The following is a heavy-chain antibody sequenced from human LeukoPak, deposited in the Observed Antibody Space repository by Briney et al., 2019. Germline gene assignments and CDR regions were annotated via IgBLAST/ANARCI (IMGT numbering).Heavy chain of an antibody. CDR3: ARGGMSTSPTLDSYYYYMDV. V-gene: IGHV1-69*01. Sequence: GASVKVSCKASGGTFSSYAISWVRQAPGQGLEWVGGIIPIFGTANYAQKLQGRVTITADESTSTAYMELSSLRSEDTAVYYCARGGMSTSPTLDSYYYYMDVWGKGTTVTVSS. CDR1: GGTFSSYA. CDR2: IIPIFGTA. D-gene: IGHD2-2*01. J-gene: IGHJ6*03.